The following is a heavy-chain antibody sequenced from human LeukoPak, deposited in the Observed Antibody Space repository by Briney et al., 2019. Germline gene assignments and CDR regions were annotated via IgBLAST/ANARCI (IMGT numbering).Heavy chain of an antibody. CDR1: GFTFSSYA. D-gene: IGHD4-23*01. CDR2: ISYDGSNK. Sequence: GGSLRLSCAASGFTFSSYAMHWVRQAPGKGLEWVAVISYDGSNKYYADSVKGRFTISRDNSKNTLYLQMNSLRAEDTAVYYCAKDSYGGNSRKSYYYYYMDVWGKGTTVTVSS. CDR3: AKDSYGGNSRKSYYYYYMDV. V-gene: IGHV3-30-3*01. J-gene: IGHJ6*03.